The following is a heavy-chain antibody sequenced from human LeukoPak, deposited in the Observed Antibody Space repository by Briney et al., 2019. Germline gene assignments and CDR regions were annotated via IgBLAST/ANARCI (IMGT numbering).Heavy chain of an antibody. D-gene: IGHD4-23*01. CDR2: IYYSGST. CDR1: GGSISSYY. V-gene: IGHV4-59*01. Sequence: KPSETLSLTCTVSGGSISSYYWSWIRQPPGKGLEWIGYIYYSGSTNYNPSLKSRVTISVGTSKNQFSLKLSSVTAADTAVYYCASLGGGNSVGDAFDIWGQRTMVTVSS. CDR3: ASLGGGNSVGDAFDI. J-gene: IGHJ3*02.